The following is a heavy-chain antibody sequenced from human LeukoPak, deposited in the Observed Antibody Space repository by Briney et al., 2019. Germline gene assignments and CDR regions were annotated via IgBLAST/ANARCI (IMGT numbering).Heavy chain of an antibody. CDR1: GSTFSSYS. CDR3: ARERELEPDY. D-gene: IGHD1-1*01. V-gene: IGHV3-21*01. Sequence: GSLRLACAASGSTFSSYSMNWDRQAPGKGLEWVSSTSSSSSYIYYADSVKGRFTISRDNGKNSLYLQMNSLRAEDTAVYYCARERELEPDYWGQGTLVTVSS. J-gene: IGHJ4*02. CDR2: TSSSSSYI.